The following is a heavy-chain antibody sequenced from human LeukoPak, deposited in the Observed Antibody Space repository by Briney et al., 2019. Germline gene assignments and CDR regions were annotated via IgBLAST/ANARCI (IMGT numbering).Heavy chain of an antibody. V-gene: IGHV3-48*03. Sequence: PGGSLRLSCAASGFTFSSYEMNWVRQAPGKGLEWVSYISSSGSTIYYADSVKGRFTISRDNAKNSLYLQMNSLRAEDTAVYYCARFLWFGELFANFDYWGQGTLVTVSS. CDR2: ISSSGSTI. CDR1: GFTFSSYE. J-gene: IGHJ4*02. D-gene: IGHD3-10*01. CDR3: ARFLWFGELFANFDY.